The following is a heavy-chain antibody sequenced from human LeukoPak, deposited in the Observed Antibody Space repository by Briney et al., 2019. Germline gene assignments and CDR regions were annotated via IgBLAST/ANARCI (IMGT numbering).Heavy chain of an antibody. CDR2: INHSGST. Sequence: SQTLSLTCTVSGASISSGGYYWSWIRQHPGKGLEWIGEINHSGSTNYNPSLKSRVTISVDTSKNQFSLKLSSVTAADTAVYYCAREGRYYGSGSPRFDPWGQGTLVTVSS. CDR1: GASISSGGYY. V-gene: IGHV4-31*03. J-gene: IGHJ5*02. CDR3: AREGRYYGSGSPRFDP. D-gene: IGHD3-10*01.